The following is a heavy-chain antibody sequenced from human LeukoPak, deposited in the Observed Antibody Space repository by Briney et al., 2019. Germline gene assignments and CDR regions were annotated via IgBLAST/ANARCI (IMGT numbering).Heavy chain of an antibody. CDR3: ASNVDTAMAKTDY. J-gene: IGHJ4*02. D-gene: IGHD5-18*01. CDR1: GGSINSYY. CDR2: IYYSGIT. V-gene: IGHV4-59*08. Sequence: SETLSLTCTVSGGSINSYYWSWIRQPPGKGLEWIAYIYYSGITNYNPSLKSRVTISVDTSKNQFSLKLSSVTAADTAVYYCASNVDTAMAKTDYWGQGTLVTVSS.